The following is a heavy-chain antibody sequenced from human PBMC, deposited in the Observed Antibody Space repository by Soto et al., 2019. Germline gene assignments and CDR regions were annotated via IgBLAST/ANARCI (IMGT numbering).Heavy chain of an antibody. D-gene: IGHD2-2*01. CDR3: ARGYCSSTSCYPAATDYYYYYGMDV. CDR2: IWYDGSNK. J-gene: IGHJ6*02. Sequence: GGSLRLSCAASGFTFSSYGMHWVRQAPGKGLEWVAVIWYDGSNKYYADSVKGRFTISRDNSKNTLYLEMNSLRAEDTAVYYCARGYCSSTSCYPAATDYYYYYGMDVWGQGTTVTVSS. V-gene: IGHV3-33*01. CDR1: GFTFSSYG.